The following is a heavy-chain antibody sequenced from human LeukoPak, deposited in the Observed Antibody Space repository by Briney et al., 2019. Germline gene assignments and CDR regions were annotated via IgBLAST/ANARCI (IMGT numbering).Heavy chain of an antibody. CDR2: IKQDGSEK. D-gene: IGHD5-18*01. Sequence: GGSLRLSCAASGFTFSSYWMSWVRQAPGRGLEWVANIKQDGSEKHYVDSVKGRFTISRDNAKNSLYLQMNSLRAEDTAVYYCARIRKAGYSYGSYYYYGMDVWGQGTTVTVSS. J-gene: IGHJ6*02. CDR1: GFTFSSYW. V-gene: IGHV3-7*04. CDR3: ARIRKAGYSYGSYYYYGMDV.